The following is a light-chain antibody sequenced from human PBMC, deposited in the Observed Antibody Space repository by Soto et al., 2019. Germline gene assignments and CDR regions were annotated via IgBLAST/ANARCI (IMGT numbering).Light chain of an antibody. CDR1: NIGSKS. CDR3: QVWDSSSFYV. J-gene: IGLJ1*01. V-gene: IGLV3-21*02. CDR2: DDS. Sequence: SYELTQPPSVSVAPGQTARITCGGNNIGSKSVHWYQQKPGQAHVLVVYDDSDRPSGIPERFSGSNSGNTATLTISRVEAGDEADYYCQVWDSSSFYVFGTGTKVTVL.